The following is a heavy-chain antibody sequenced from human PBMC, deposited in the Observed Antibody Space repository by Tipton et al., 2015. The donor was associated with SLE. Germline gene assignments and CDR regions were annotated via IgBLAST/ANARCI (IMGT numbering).Heavy chain of an antibody. D-gene: IGHD2-21*02. CDR3: ARGMVTWRGAIVGVDV. J-gene: IGHJ6*02. Sequence: TLSLTCSVSGGSISSYYWSWIRQPPGKGLEWIGYIYYSGSTNYNPSLKSRVTMSVDTAKNQFSLKLTSVTAADTAVYYCARGMVTWRGAIVGVDVWGQGTTVNVSS. CDR2: IYYSGST. CDR1: GGSISSYY. V-gene: IGHV4-59*08.